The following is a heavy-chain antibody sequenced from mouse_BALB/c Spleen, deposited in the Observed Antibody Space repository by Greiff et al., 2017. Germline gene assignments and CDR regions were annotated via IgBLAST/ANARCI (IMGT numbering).Heavy chain of an antibody. Sequence: EVKLMESGGGLVQPGGSRKLSCAASGFTFSSFGMHWVRQAPEKGLEWVAYISSGSSTIYYADTVKGRFTISRDNPKNTLFLQMTSLRSEDTAMYYCARSYYGSSSYYYAMDYWGQGTSVTVSS. J-gene: IGHJ4*01. V-gene: IGHV5-17*02. CDR1: GFTFSSFG. CDR2: ISSGSSTI. CDR3: ARSYYGSSSYYYAMDY. D-gene: IGHD1-1*01.